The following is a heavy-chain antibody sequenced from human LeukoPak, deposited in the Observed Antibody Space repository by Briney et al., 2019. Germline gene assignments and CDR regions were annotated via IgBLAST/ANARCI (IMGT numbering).Heavy chain of an antibody. Sequence: GGSLRLPCAASGFTFSSYSMNWVRQAPGKGLEWVSYISSSSSTIYYADSVKGRFTISRDNAKNSLYLQMNSLRAEDTAVYYCAREGHIVVVTAIRTHYYYYMDVWGKGTTVTVSS. CDR2: ISSSSSTI. D-gene: IGHD2-21*02. J-gene: IGHJ6*03. CDR3: AREGHIVVVTAIRTHYYYYMDV. CDR1: GFTFSSYS. V-gene: IGHV3-48*01.